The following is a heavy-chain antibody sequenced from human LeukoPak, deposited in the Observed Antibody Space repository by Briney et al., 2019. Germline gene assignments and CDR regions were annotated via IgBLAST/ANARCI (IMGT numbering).Heavy chain of an antibody. V-gene: IGHV1-46*01. CDR3: ATLYRPAALFDY. Sequence: ASVKVSCKASGYTFTSYYMHWVRQAPGEGLEWMGIINPSDGSTSYAQKFQGRVTMTRDTSTSTVYMELSSLRSEDTAVYYCATLYRPAALFDYWGQGTLVTVSS. J-gene: IGHJ4*02. D-gene: IGHD3-3*01. CDR2: INPSDGST. CDR1: GYTFTSYY.